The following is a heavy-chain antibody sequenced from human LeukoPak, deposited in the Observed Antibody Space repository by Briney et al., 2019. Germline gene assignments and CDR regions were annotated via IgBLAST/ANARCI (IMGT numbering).Heavy chain of an antibody. D-gene: IGHD1-14*01. V-gene: IGHV4-59*12. CDR1: GGSINSYY. CDR3: ARHSGTLGYFDY. CDR2: FYYRGST. Sequence: PSETLSLTCTVSGGSINSYYWSWIRQPPGKGLEWIGYFYYRGSTNYNPSLKSRVTISLDTSKNQFSLRLRSVTAADTAVYYCARHSGTLGYFDYWGQGTRVTVSS. J-gene: IGHJ4*02.